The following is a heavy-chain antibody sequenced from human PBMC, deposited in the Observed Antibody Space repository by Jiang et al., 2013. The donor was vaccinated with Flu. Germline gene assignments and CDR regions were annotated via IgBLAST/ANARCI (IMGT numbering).Heavy chain of an antibody. J-gene: IGHJ4*02. D-gene: IGHD6-13*01. CDR2: IYPGDSDT. Sequence: QLVESGAEVKKPGESLKISCKGSGYSFTSYWIGWVRQMPGKGLEWMGIIYPGDSDTRYSPSFQGQVTISADKSISTAYLQWSSLKASDTAMYYCARQYPSSSSWYWWDYFDYWGQGTLVTVSS. V-gene: IGHV5-51*01. CDR3: ARQYPSSSSWYWWDYFDY. CDR1: GYSFTSYW.